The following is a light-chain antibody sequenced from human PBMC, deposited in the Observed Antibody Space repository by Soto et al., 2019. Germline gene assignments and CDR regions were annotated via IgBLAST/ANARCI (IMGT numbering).Light chain of an antibody. Sequence: EIVLTQSPGTLSLSPGERATLSCRASQSISSIYLAWYQQKPGQAPRLLIYGASSRVTGIPDRFSGSGSGTDFTLTISRLEPEDFAVYYCQQYRSSLTFGQGTRLEIK. CDR1: QSISSIY. J-gene: IGKJ5*01. CDR2: GAS. CDR3: QQYRSSLT. V-gene: IGKV3-20*01.